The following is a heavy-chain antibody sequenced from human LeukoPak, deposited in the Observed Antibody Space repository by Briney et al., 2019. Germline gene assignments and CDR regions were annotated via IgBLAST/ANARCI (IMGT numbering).Heavy chain of an antibody. J-gene: IGHJ6*02. D-gene: IGHD4-17*01. Sequence: GASVKVSCKASGGTFSSYAISWVRQAPGQGLEWMGGIIPIFGTANYAQKFQGRVTITADESTSTAYMGLSSLRSEDTAVYYCARDKRKYGVQPTYGMDVWGQGTTVTVSS. CDR2: IIPIFGTA. V-gene: IGHV1-69*13. CDR1: GGTFSSYA. CDR3: ARDKRKYGVQPTYGMDV.